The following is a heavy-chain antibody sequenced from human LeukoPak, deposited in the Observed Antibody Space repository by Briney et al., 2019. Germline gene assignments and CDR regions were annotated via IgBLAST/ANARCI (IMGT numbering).Heavy chain of an antibody. V-gene: IGHV3-49*03. CDR2: IRSEAYGGTT. Sequence: GGSLRLSCTASGFTFTDYAMNWIRQAPGKGLEWVGFIRSEAYGGTTEYAASVKGRFTISRDDSKGIAYLQMNSLKTEDTAVYYCTRDQTPYYWGQGTLVTVSS. J-gene: IGHJ4*02. CDR3: TRDQTPYY. CDR1: GFTFTDYA.